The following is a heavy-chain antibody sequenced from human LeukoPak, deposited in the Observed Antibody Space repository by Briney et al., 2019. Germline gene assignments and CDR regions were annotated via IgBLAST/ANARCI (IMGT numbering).Heavy chain of an antibody. V-gene: IGHV4-59*08. J-gene: IGHJ3*02. CDR1: GGSISGHY. Sequence: PSETLSLTCTVSGGSISGHYWGWIRQPPGKGLEWIGYISYSGSTDFNPSLKSRVTISVDTSRIQFSLKLNSMTATDTAVYYCARHHYPGDPLDIWGQGTMVTVSS. D-gene: IGHD1-26*01. CDR2: ISYSGST. CDR3: ARHHYPGDPLDI.